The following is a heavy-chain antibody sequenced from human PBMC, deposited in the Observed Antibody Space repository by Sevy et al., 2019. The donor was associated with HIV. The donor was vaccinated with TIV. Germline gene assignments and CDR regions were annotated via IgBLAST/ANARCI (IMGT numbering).Heavy chain of an antibody. CDR3: ASHYYDSTGYYYPLDY. V-gene: IGHV3-30*04. CDR2: ISYDGNNK. Sequence: GGSLRLSCTASGFTFSNYAMYWVRQAPGKGLEWMAVISYDGNNKDYADSVKGRFTISRDNSKNTLYLQMNSLRADDTAVYDCASHYYDSTGYYYPLDYWGQGTLVTVSS. CDR1: GFTFSNYA. J-gene: IGHJ4*02. D-gene: IGHD3-22*01.